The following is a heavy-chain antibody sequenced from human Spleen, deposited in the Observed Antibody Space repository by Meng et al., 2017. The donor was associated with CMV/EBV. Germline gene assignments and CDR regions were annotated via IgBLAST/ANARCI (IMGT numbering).Heavy chain of an antibody. Sequence: CKASGYTFARFFMHWVRQAPGQGLEWVGIINPDNNSTSYAQKFEGRVTLTRDTSTSTVIMELSSLRSDDTAVYYCARSPERDSALDVWGQGTTVTVSS. CDR1: GYTFARFF. CDR2: INPDNNST. J-gene: IGHJ6*02. V-gene: IGHV1-46*01. CDR3: ARSPERDSALDV. D-gene: IGHD2-21*01.